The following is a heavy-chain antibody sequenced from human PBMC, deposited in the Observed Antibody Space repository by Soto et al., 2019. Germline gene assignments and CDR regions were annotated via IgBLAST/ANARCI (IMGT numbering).Heavy chain of an antibody. D-gene: IGHD1-26*01. V-gene: IGHV4-59*01. J-gene: IGHJ4*02. CDR3: ARARYYGAKNDF. Sequence: QVRLQESGPGLVKPSETLSLTCTVSGDSISGYYWSWIRQPPGKRPEWLGCIYSSGSTKYNPSLRSRVTLSIDTPRSQFSRRLNSVTAADTAVYYCARARYYGAKNDFWGQGTRVTVSS. CDR1: GDSISGYY. CDR2: IYSSGST.